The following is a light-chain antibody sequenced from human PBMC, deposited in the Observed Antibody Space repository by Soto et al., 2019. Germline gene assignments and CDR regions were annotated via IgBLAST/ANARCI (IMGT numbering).Light chain of an antibody. CDR1: QDVSTN. V-gene: IGKV3-15*01. CDR3: QHYNNWPPYS. Sequence: ETVMTQSPDTLSVSPGESATLSCRASQDVSTNLAWFHHKPGQTPRLVLYGASKRATGIPARFSGSGSGRHFTLTISSLQSEDVGVYYGQHYNNWPPYSFGQGTKVDIK. CDR2: GAS. J-gene: IGKJ2*03.